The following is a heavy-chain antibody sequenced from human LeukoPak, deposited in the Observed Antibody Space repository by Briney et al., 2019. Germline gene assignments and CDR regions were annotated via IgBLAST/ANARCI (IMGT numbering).Heavy chain of an antibody. CDR2: IYYSGST. CDR3: AREAGITMIDDDY. Sequence: PSETLSLTCTVSGGSISSYYWGWIRQPPGKGLEWIGSIYYSGSTYYNPSLKSRVTISVDTSKNQFSLKLSSVTAADTAVYYCAREAGITMIDDDYWGQGTLVTVSS. J-gene: IGHJ4*02. CDR1: GGSISSYY. V-gene: IGHV4-39*07. D-gene: IGHD3-22*01.